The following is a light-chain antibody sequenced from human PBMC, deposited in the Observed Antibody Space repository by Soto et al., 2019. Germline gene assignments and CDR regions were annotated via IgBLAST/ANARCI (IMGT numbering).Light chain of an antibody. CDR2: SNN. CDR1: SSNIGSNK. V-gene: IGLV1-44*01. J-gene: IGLJ3*02. CDR3: ATWDDSLDGGV. Sequence: QSVLTQPPSASGTPGQRVTISCSGSSSNIGSNKVNWYQQLPGTAPKLLIHSNNQRPAGVPDRFSGSESGTSASLAISGLQPDDEANYYCATWDDSLDGGVFGGGTQLTVL.